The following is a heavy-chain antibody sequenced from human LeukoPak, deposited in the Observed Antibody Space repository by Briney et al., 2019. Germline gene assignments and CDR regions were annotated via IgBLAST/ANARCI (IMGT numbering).Heavy chain of an antibody. V-gene: IGHV3-23*01. Sequence: GGSLRLSCAASGFTFGSYAMNWVRQAPGKGLEWVSAITGSTGTTYYADSVKGRFTVSRDNSKNTLYLQVNSLRAEDTAVYYCAKAVAGTAFDYYGMDVWGQGTTVTVSS. CDR1: GFTFGSYA. CDR2: ITGSTGTT. CDR3: AKAVAGTAFDYYGMDV. D-gene: IGHD6-19*01. J-gene: IGHJ6*02.